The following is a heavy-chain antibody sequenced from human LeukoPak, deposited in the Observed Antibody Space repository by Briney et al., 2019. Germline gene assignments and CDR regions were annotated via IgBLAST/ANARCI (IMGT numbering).Heavy chain of an antibody. Sequence: ASVKVSCKASGYTFTSYGISWVRQAPGQGLEWMGWISAYNGNTNYAQKLEGRVTMTTDTSTSTAYMELRSLRSDDTAVYYCARDCSGGSCYYYYGMDVWGQGTTVTVPS. V-gene: IGHV1-18*01. J-gene: IGHJ6*02. CDR2: ISAYNGNT. CDR3: ARDCSGGSCYYYYGMDV. D-gene: IGHD2-15*01. CDR1: GYTFTSYG.